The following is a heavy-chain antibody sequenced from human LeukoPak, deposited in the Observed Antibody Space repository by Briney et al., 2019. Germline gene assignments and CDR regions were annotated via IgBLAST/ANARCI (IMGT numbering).Heavy chain of an antibody. D-gene: IGHD3-22*01. Sequence: VSVKVSCKASGYTFTSYYMHWVRQAPGQGLEWMGIINPSGGSTGYAQKFQGRVTMTRDTSTSTVYMELSSLRSEDTAVYYCARGHYDSSGYYGVYYYYGMDVWGQGTTVTVSS. CDR2: INPSGGST. V-gene: IGHV1-46*01. CDR3: ARGHYDSSGYYGVYYYYGMDV. CDR1: GYTFTSYY. J-gene: IGHJ6*02.